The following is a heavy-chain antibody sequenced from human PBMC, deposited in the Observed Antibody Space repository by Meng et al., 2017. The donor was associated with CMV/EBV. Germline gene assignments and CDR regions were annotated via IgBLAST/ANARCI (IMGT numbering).Heavy chain of an antibody. CDR3: ARVNPNYYFYGMDV. V-gene: IGHV4-39*07. J-gene: IGHJ6*02. Sequence: SETLSLTCTVSGGSISSSSYYWGWIRQPPGKGLEWVGTIYYSGSPYYNPSLQSRVTISVDTSKNQFSLKLSFVTAADTAVYYCARVNPNYYFYGMDVWGQGTTVTVSS. CDR1: GGSISSSSYY. CDR2: IYYSGSP.